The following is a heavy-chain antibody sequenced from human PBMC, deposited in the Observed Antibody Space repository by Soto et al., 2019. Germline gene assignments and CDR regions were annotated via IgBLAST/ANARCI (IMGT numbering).Heavy chain of an antibody. CDR2: INAGNGNT. CDR1: GYTFTSYA. D-gene: IGHD3-3*01. V-gene: IGHV1-3*01. Sequence: ASVKVSCKASGYTFTSYAMHWVRQAPGQRLEWMGWINAGNGNTKYSQKFQGRVTITRDTSASTAYMELSSLRSEDTAVYYCARSRITIFGVTSNWFDPWGQGTLVTVSS. J-gene: IGHJ5*02. CDR3: ARSRITIFGVTSNWFDP.